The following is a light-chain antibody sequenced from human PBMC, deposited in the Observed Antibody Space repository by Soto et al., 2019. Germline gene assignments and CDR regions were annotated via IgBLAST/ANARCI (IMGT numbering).Light chain of an antibody. J-gene: IGKJ4*01. CDR1: QGISSY. V-gene: IGKV1-27*01. CDR3: QKYNSAPPLT. Sequence: DIQMTQSPSSLSASVGDRVTITCRASQGISSYLAWYQQKPGKVPKLLIYAASTLQSGVQSRFSGSGSGSDFTLTISSQQPEDVATYYCQKYNSAPPLTFGGGTKVEIK. CDR2: AAS.